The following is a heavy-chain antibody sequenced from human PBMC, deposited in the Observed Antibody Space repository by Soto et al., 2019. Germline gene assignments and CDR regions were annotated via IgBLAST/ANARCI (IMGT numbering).Heavy chain of an antibody. CDR2: INGGGGTT. Sequence: GGSLRLSCTATGFTFSSYAMSWVRLAPGKGLEWVSSINGGGGTTNYADSVKGRFTISRDNSKNTLYLQMNSLRAEDTAVYYCAKDRGSPSSSWPPDAFDIWGQGTMVTVSS. J-gene: IGHJ3*02. CDR1: GFTFSSYA. V-gene: IGHV3-23*01. D-gene: IGHD6-13*01. CDR3: AKDRGSPSSSWPPDAFDI.